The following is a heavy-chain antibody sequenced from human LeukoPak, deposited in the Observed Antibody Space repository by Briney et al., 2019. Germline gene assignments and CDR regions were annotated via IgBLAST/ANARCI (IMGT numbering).Heavy chain of an antibody. J-gene: IGHJ3*02. Sequence: PSETLSLTCTVSGGSISSYYWSWIRQPAGKGLDWIGRIYTSGSTNYNPSLKSRVTMSVDTSKNQFSLKLSSVTAADTAVYYCARAVTMIVVDYSWDAFDIWGQGTMVTVSS. CDR3: ARAVTMIVVDYSWDAFDI. V-gene: IGHV4-4*07. CDR2: IYTSGST. D-gene: IGHD3-22*01. CDR1: GGSISSYY.